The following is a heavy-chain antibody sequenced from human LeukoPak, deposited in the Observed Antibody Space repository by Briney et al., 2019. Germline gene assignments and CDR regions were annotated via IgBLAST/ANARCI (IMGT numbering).Heavy chain of an antibody. D-gene: IGHD2-21*02. V-gene: IGHV1-18*01. CDR2: ISAYNGNT. Sequence: ASVKVSCKATGYRFTRYRISWVRQAPGQGLEWMGWISAYNGNTKYAENLQGRVTVTTDTSTSTAYMELRSLRSDDTAVYYCARGQYASSVTGTLGAFDIWGQGTMVTVSS. J-gene: IGHJ3*02. CDR1: GYRFTRYR. CDR3: ARGQYASSVTGTLGAFDI.